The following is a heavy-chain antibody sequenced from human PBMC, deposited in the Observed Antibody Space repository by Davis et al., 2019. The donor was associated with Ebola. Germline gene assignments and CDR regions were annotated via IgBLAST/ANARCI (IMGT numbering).Heavy chain of an antibody. Sequence: PGGSLRLSCAASGFTFSSYGMHWVRQAPGKGLEWVAVIWYDGSNKYYADSVKGRFTISRGNSKNTLYLQMNSLRAEDTAVYYCAREQVVVAAKITYYFDYWGQGTLVTVSS. CDR3: AREQVVVAAKITYYFDY. D-gene: IGHD2-15*01. CDR1: GFTFSSYG. V-gene: IGHV3-33*01. J-gene: IGHJ4*02. CDR2: IWYDGSNK.